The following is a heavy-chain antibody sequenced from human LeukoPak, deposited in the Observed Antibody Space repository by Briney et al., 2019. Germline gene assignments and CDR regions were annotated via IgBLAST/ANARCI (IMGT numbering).Heavy chain of an antibody. Sequence: SETLSLTCTVSGDSMNSGSFYWSWIRQPAGKGLEWIGRIDNSGSTNYNPSLKSRVTTSLNTSKNQFSLKLSSVTAADTAVYYCARERQQLVWDYFDYWGQGTLVTVSS. V-gene: IGHV4-61*02. D-gene: IGHD6-13*01. CDR3: ARERQQLVWDYFDY. J-gene: IGHJ4*02. CDR2: IDNSGST. CDR1: GDSMNSGSFY.